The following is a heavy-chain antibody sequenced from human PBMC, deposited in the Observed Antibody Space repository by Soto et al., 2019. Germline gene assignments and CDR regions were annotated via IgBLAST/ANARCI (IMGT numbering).Heavy chain of an antibody. V-gene: IGHV6-1*01. Sequence: PSQTLSLTCDISGESVSTNTATWDWIRQSPSRGLEWLGRTYYRSKWFYDYAVSVKSRITINPDTSKNQFSLQLNSVTPEDTAVYYCARDGTLDCGGDCYPYYYGMDVWGQGTTVTVSS. J-gene: IGHJ6*02. D-gene: IGHD2-21*02. CDR3: ARDGTLDCGGDCYPYYYGMDV. CDR2: TYYRSKWFY. CDR1: GESVSTNTAT.